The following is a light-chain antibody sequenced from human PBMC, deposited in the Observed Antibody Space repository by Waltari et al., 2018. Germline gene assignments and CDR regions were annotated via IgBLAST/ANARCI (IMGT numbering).Light chain of an antibody. Sequence: ENKMTQSPSSVSASVGDRVTITCRASQAISSWLAWYQQKPGNSPNLLIYHSSNLQSGVPSRFSGSGSGTDFTLTISSLRPEDSATYYCQQGSAFPPTFGQGTKVEVK. CDR3: QQGSAFPPT. CDR1: QAISSW. V-gene: IGKV1-12*01. CDR2: HSS. J-gene: IGKJ1*01.